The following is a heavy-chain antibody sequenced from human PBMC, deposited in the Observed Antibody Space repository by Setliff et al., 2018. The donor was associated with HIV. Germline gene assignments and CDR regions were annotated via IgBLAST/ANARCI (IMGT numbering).Heavy chain of an antibody. V-gene: IGHV1-18*01. CDR1: GYAFSRFS. J-gene: IGHJ5*02. Sequence: APVKVSCKASGYAFSRFSLTWVRQAPGQGLEWMGWISDYNNNVEYAEKFQGRVTMTKDTSTGIAYLELRSLRPDDTALYFCARRADWFDLWGQGTLVTVSS. CDR2: ISDYNNNV. CDR3: ARRADWFDL.